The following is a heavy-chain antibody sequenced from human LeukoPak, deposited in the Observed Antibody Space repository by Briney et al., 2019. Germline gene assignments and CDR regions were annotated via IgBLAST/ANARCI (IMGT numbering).Heavy chain of an antibody. J-gene: IGHJ4*02. CDR3: AKDRYSSGWYSHFDY. D-gene: IGHD6-19*01. CDR1: GFTFSNYA. Sequence: GRSLRLSCADSGFTFSNYAMHWVRQAPGKGLEWVAVFSDDGRNKYYGASVKGRFNISRDNSKNTVYLQMNSLRAEDTAVYCCAKDRYSSGWYSHFDYWGQGTLVTVPS. V-gene: IGHV3-30*18. CDR2: FSDDGRNK.